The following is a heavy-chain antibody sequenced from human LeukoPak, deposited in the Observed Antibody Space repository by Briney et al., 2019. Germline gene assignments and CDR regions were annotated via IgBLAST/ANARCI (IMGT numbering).Heavy chain of an antibody. CDR2: IWYDGSNK. J-gene: IGHJ4*02. Sequence: GGSLRLSCAASGFTFSSYGMHWVRQAPGKGLEWVAVIWYDGSNKYYADSVKGRFTISRDNSKNTLYLQMNSLRAEDTAVYYCAKDPLGYSGSYFDYWGQGTLVTVSS. CDR1: GFTFSSYG. V-gene: IGHV3-30*02. CDR3: AKDPLGYSGSYFDY. D-gene: IGHD1-26*01.